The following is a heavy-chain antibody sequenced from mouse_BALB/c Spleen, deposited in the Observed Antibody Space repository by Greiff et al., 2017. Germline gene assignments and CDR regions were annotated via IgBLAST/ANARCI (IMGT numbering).Heavy chain of an antibody. CDR3: TRDDGYYYAMDY. D-gene: IGHD1-1*01. CDR1: GFTFSSYT. V-gene: IGHV5-6-4*01. J-gene: IGHJ4*01. Sequence: EVQGVESGGGLVKPGGSLKLSCAASGFTFSSYTMSWVRQTPEKRLEWVATISSGGSYTYYPDSVKGRFTISRDNAKNTLYLQMSSLKSEDTAMYYCTRDDGYYYAMDYWGQGTSVTVSS. CDR2: ISSGGSYT.